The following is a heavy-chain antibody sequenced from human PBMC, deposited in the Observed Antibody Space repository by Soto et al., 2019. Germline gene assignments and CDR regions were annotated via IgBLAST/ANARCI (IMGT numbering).Heavy chain of an antibody. D-gene: IGHD1-20*01. J-gene: IGHJ6*02. Sequence: PSETLSLTCTVSGGSISRGDYYWSWIRQPPGKGLEWIGYIYYSGSTYYNPSLKSRVTISVDTSTHQSPLKLSSVPAAAPAVYSCACRRHLYNWNPPLYGMDVWGQGTTVTVSS. V-gene: IGHV4-30-4*01. CDR1: GGSISRGDYY. CDR2: IYYSGST. CDR3: ACRRHLYNWNPPLYGMDV.